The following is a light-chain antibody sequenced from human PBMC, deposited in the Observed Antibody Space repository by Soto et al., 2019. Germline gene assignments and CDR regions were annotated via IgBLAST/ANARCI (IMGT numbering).Light chain of an antibody. Sequence: QSVLTQPASVSGSLGQPITISCTGTSSDVGGYNYVSWYQQHPGKAPKVIIYEVSNRPSGVSNRFFGSKSGNTASLTISGLQPEDEADYYCSSYTSISTYVFGTGTKVTVL. J-gene: IGLJ1*01. CDR2: EVS. CDR1: SSDVGGYNY. V-gene: IGLV2-14*01. CDR3: SSYTSISTYV.